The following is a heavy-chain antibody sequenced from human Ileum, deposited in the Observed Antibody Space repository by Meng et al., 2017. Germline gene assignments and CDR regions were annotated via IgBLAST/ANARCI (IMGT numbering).Heavy chain of an antibody. CDR3: LTDSGNYPKGKDS. CDR2: IDTKSGGE. D-gene: IGHD1-26*01. CDR1: GYYFTGFF. V-gene: IGHV1-2*02. J-gene: IGHJ4*02. Sequence: VEAGTQVKTPGASVKDSCKASGYYFTGFFIHWVGQAPGQGLEWMGSIDTKSGGEEPAPKFRDRVTLSRGASITTANMELSWLTSDDTALYYFLTDSGNYPKGKDSWGQGTLVTVSS.